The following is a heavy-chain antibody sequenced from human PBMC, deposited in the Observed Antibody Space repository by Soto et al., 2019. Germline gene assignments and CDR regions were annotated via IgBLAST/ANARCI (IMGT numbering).Heavy chain of an antibody. J-gene: IGHJ4*02. CDR1: GYTFTSYA. D-gene: IGHD6-19*01. Sequence: QVQLVQSGAEVKKPGASVKVSCKASGYTFTSYAMHWVRQAPGQRLEWMGWINAGNGNAKYSQKLQGRVPITRDTSAITAYMELSSLSSEDTAVYYCARVVGIAVDDYWGQGTLVTVSS. CDR2: INAGNGNA. V-gene: IGHV1-3*01. CDR3: ARVVGIAVDDY.